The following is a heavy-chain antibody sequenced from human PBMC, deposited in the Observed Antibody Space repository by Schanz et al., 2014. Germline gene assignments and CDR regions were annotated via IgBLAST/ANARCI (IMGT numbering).Heavy chain of an antibody. CDR3: AKGRSGGGVRSILEQ. Sequence: EVQLLESGGGLVQPGGSLRLSCAASGFTFSSYAMSWVRQASGKGLEWVTVISGSGAATNYADFVKGRFTISRDNSKNTLYLQMNSLRAEDTAIYYSAKGRSGGGVRSILEQWGQGTLVTVSS. V-gene: IGHV3-23*01. CDR2: ISGSGAAT. J-gene: IGHJ4*02. CDR1: GFTFSSYA. D-gene: IGHD2-15*01.